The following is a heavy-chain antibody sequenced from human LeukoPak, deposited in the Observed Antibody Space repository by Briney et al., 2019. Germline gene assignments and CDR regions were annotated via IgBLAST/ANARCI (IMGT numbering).Heavy chain of an antibody. CDR2: ISWNSGSI. J-gene: IGHJ5*02. CDR3: AKGRSGLRSWFDP. Sequence: PGRSLRLSCAASGFTFDDYAMHRVRQAPGKGLEWVSGISWNSGSIGYADPVKGRFTISRDNAKNSLYLQMNSLRAEDTAVYYCAKGRSGLRSWFDPWGQGTLVTVSS. V-gene: IGHV3-9*01. CDR1: GFTFDDYA. D-gene: IGHD6-19*01.